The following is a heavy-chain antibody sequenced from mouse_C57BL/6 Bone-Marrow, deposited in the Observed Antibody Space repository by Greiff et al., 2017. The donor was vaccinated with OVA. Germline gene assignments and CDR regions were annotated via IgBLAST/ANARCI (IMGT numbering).Heavy chain of an antibody. V-gene: IGHV5-17*01. Sequence: EVNLLESGGGLVKPGGSLKLSCAASGFTFSDYGMHWVRQAPEKGLEWVAYISSGSSTIYYADTVKGRFTISRDNAKNTLFLQMTSLRSEDTAMYYCARYYYGSPWFAYWGQGTLVTVSA. CDR3: ARYYYGSPWFAY. CDR2: ISSGSSTI. J-gene: IGHJ3*01. CDR1: GFTFSDYG. D-gene: IGHD1-1*01.